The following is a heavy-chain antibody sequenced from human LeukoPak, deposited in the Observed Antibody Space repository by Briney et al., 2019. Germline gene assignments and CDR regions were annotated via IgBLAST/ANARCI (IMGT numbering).Heavy chain of an antibody. Sequence: GSLRLSCAASGFDFSTYAINWVRQAPGKGMEWVSSISTMSNYIFYGDSVKGRFTISRDNAKNSVYLQMNSLRPADTAVYYCSRDRLGGLDLWGQGTLVTVSS. D-gene: IGHD5-12*01. V-gene: IGHV3-21*06. CDR2: ISTMSNYI. CDR3: SRDRLGGLDL. J-gene: IGHJ5*02. CDR1: GFDFSTYA.